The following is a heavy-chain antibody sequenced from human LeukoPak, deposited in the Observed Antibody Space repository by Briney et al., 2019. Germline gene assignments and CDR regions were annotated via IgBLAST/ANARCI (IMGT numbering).Heavy chain of an antibody. CDR3: AKDPWGIGPAFEI. J-gene: IGHJ3*02. CDR1: GFTFDDYT. D-gene: IGHD3-16*01. Sequence: GGSLRLSCAASGFTFDDYTMHWVRQAPGKGLEWVSLISWDGGSTYYADSVKGRFTISRDNSKSTLYLQMNSLRADDTAVYYCAKDPWGIGPAFEIWGQGTMVTVSS. V-gene: IGHV3-43*01. CDR2: ISWDGGST.